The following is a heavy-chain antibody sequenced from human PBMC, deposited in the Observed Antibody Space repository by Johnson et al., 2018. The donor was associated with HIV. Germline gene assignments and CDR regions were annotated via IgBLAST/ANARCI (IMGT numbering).Heavy chain of an antibody. V-gene: IGHV3-13*01. CDR1: GFIFSSYD. CDR2: IGSSGDT. CDR3: ARAGDYDVLTGSLLRGTFDV. D-gene: IGHD3-9*01. Sequence: EVQLVESGGGVVQPGRSLRLSCAASGFIFSSYDMHWVRQTTGKGLEWISGIGSSGDTFYPGSVKGRFTISRANAKNSLYLQMNSLRAGDTGVYYCARAGDYDVLTGSLLRGTFDVWGQGTMVTVSS. J-gene: IGHJ3*01.